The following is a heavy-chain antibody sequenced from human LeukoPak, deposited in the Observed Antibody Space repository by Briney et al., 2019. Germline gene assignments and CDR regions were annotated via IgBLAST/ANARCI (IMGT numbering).Heavy chain of an antibody. V-gene: IGHV4-39*01. CDR3: QSRYLEWLLEY. Sequence: SETLSLTCTVSGGSINSNNYYWGWIRQPPGKGLEWIGSIYSSGCAYYNPSLKSRVTISVDTSKNQFSLRLSSVTAADTAVYYCQSRYLEWLLEYWGQGTLVTVSS. D-gene: IGHD3-3*01. CDR2: IYSSGCA. J-gene: IGHJ4*02. CDR1: GGSINSNNYY.